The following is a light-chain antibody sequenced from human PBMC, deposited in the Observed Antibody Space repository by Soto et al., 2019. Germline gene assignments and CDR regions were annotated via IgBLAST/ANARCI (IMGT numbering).Light chain of an antibody. CDR2: TTS. CDR3: QQSSSTPQT. Sequence: DTQMTQSPSSLSASVGDRVTITCRASQTIRNFLNWYQQKPGTAPRLLIHTTSSLQSGVPARFSGSGSGTDFTLTISSLQPEDFATYYCQQSSSTPQTFGGGTKVEI. V-gene: IGKV1-39*01. CDR1: QTIRNF. J-gene: IGKJ4*01.